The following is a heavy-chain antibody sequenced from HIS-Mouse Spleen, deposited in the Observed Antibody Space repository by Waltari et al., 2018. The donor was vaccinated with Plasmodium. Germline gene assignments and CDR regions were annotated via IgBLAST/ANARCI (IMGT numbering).Heavy chain of an antibody. CDR3: AKDFCSGGSCLGLFDY. CDR1: GFTFDDYA. CDR2: ISWNSGSI. D-gene: IGHD2-15*01. J-gene: IGHJ4*02. V-gene: IGHV3-9*01. Sequence: EVQLVESGGGLVQPGRSLRLSCAASGFTFDDYAMHWVRQAPGSGLEWVSGISWNSGSIGYADSVKGRFTISRDNAKNSLYLQMNSLRAEDTALYYCAKDFCSGGSCLGLFDYWGQGTLVTVSS.